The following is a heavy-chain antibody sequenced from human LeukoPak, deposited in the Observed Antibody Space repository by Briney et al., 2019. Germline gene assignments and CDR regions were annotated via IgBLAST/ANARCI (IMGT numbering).Heavy chain of an antibody. J-gene: IGHJ3*02. Sequence: GGSLRLSCAASRLTFRNYAMSWVRQAPGRGLEWLSVISGTADSKYYADSVKGRFTISRANPRSTLYLEMKSLRAEDTAVYSCAKAGATIGGAFDTWGQGTMVIVSS. CDR1: RLTFRNYA. CDR3: AKAGATIGGAFDT. V-gene: IGHV3-23*01. D-gene: IGHD3-3*01. CDR2: ISGTADSK.